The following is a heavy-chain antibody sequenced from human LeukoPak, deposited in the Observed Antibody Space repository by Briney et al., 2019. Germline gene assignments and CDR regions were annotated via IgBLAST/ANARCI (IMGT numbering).Heavy chain of an antibody. CDR3: AHYRGNPARALDY. CDR1: GFTFRNYG. CDR2: IWYVGSNK. D-gene: IGHD4-23*01. Sequence: GRSLRLSCAASGFTFRNYGMFWVRQAPGRGLEWVAVIWYVGSNKYYADSVKGRFTISRDNPKNTLYLEMNSLIVEDTAVYYCAHYRGNPARALDYWGQGTLVTVSS. V-gene: IGHV3-33*01. J-gene: IGHJ4*02.